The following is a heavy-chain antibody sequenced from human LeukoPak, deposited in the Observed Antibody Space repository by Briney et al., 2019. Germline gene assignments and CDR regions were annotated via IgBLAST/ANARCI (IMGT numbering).Heavy chain of an antibody. CDR3: ARVGYSSGWYLLPSWFDP. D-gene: IGHD6-19*01. V-gene: IGHV1-2*02. Sequence: ASVKVSCKASGYTFTGYFIHWVRQAPGQGLEWMGWINPNSGGTNYAQKFQGRVTMTRDTSISTAYMELSRLRSDDTAVYYCARVGYSSGWYLLPSWFDPWGQGTLVTVSS. J-gene: IGHJ5*02. CDR1: GYTFTGYF. CDR2: INPNSGGT.